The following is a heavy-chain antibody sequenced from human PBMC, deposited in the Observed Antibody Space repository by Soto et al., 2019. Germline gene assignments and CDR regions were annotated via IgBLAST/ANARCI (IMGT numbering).Heavy chain of an antibody. Sequence: GGSLRLSCTGSGFTFADYAMIWVRQAPGKGLEWVSAINGRGTSTDYADSLKCLFTISRDNSKNSLFLQMNSLRAEDTAVYYCARTPYDYFYYHPLDVWGQGTTVTVSS. D-gene: IGHD4-17*01. CDR3: ARTPYDYFYYHPLDV. CDR1: GFTFADYA. V-gene: IGHV3-23*01. CDR2: INGRGTST. J-gene: IGHJ6*02.